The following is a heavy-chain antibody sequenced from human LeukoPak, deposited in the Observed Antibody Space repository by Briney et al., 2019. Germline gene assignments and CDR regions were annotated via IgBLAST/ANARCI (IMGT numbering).Heavy chain of an antibody. CDR3: ARAVYCSSTSCPGGWFDP. CDR1: GYTFTSYG. Sequence: GASVKVSCKASGYTFTSYGISWVRQAPGQGLEWMGWISAYNGNTNYAQKLQGRVTMTTDTSTSTAYMELRSLRSDDTAVYYCARAVYCSSTSCPGGWFDPWGQGTLVTVSS. V-gene: IGHV1-18*01. J-gene: IGHJ5*02. D-gene: IGHD2-2*01. CDR2: ISAYNGNT.